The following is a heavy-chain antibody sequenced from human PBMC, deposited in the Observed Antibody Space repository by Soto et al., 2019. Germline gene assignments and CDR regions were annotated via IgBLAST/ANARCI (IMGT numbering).Heavy chain of an antibody. D-gene: IGHD3-22*01. J-gene: IGHJ4*02. Sequence: GGSLRLSCSASGFTFSSYAMHWVRQAPGKGLEYVSAISSNGGSTYYADSVKGRFTISRDNSKNTLYLQMSSLRAEDTAVYYCVKHHHHDYDSSGNPHRGEYWGQGTLVTVSS. CDR2: ISSNGGST. CDR3: VKHHHHDYDSSGNPHRGEY. V-gene: IGHV3-64D*06. CDR1: GFTFSSYA.